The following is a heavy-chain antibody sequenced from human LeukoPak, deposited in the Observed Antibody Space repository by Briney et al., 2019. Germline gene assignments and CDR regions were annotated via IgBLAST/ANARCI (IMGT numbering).Heavy chain of an antibody. CDR2: ISWDGGST. J-gene: IGHJ6*03. D-gene: IGHD6-6*01. V-gene: IGHV3-43D*03. CDR1: GFTFDDYA. Sequence: GGSLRLSCAASGFTFDDYAMHWVRQAPGKGLEWVSLISWDGGSTYYADSVKGRFTISRDNSKNSLYLQMNSLRAEDTALYYCAKDFIAARRTTGYYYYYYMDVWGKGTTVTVSS. CDR3: AKDFIAARRTTGYYYYYYMDV.